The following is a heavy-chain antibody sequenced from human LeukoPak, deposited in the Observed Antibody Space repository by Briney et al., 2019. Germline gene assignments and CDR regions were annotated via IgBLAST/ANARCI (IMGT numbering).Heavy chain of an antibody. CDR1: GGSISSYY. J-gene: IGHJ6*02. D-gene: IGHD6-13*01. Sequence: SETLSLTCTVSGGSISSYYWSWIRQPPGKGLEWIGYIYYSGSTNYNPSLKSRVTISVDTSENQFSLKLSSVTAADTAVYYCARGRMGSWYSDYYYYYGMDVWGQGTTVTVSS. V-gene: IGHV4-59*01. CDR3: ARGRMGSWYSDYYYYYGMDV. CDR2: IYYSGST.